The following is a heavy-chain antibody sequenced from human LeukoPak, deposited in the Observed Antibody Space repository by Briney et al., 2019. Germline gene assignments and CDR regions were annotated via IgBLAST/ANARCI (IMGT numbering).Heavy chain of an antibody. Sequence: PEGSLGLSCVASGFTFSNYAMSWVRQAPGKGLELVSGIYGSDDKTVYGDAVKGRFTISRDNSKNTLYLQMDSLRADDTAVYYCAKTQGYYDAWGQGALVTVSS. CDR3: AKTQGYYDA. J-gene: IGHJ5*02. V-gene: IGHV3-23*01. CDR2: IYGSDDKT. D-gene: IGHD2-15*01. CDR1: GFTFSNYA.